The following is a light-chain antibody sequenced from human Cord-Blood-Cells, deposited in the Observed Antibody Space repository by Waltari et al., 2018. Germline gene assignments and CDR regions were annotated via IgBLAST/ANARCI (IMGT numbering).Light chain of an antibody. CDR3: QQYNNWPYS. J-gene: IGKJ2*03. V-gene: IGKV3-15*01. CDR2: GAS. Sequence: EIVMTQSPATLSVSPGERATLSCRASQSVSSNLAWYQQKPGQAPRLLIYGASTRATGISARFSGSGSGTEFTLTISSQQSEDLAVYYCQQYNNWPYSFGQGTKLEIK. CDR1: QSVSSN.